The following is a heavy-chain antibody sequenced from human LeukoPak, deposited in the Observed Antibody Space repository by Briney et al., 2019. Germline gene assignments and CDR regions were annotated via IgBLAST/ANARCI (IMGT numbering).Heavy chain of an antibody. D-gene: IGHD6-13*01. J-gene: IGHJ4*02. CDR3: AKGDRPKYSSSWSNYYFDY. V-gene: IGHV3-43D*03. CDR2: ISWDGGST. CDR1: GFTFDDYA. Sequence: GGSLRLSCAAPGFTFDDYAMHWVRQAPGKGLEWVSLISWDGGSTYYADSVKGRFTISRDNSKNSLYPQMNSLRAEDTALYYCAKGDRPKYSSSWSNYYFDYWGQGTLVTVSS.